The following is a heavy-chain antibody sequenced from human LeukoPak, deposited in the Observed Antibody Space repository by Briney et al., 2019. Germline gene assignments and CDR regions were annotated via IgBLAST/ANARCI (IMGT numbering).Heavy chain of an antibody. CDR1: GFTFSSYG. V-gene: IGHV3-30*18. CDR2: ISYDGSAT. J-gene: IGHJ4*02. D-gene: IGHD3-22*01. CDR3: AKEISSGLIDY. Sequence: GGSLRLSCAASGFTFSSYGMHWVRQAPGKGLEWVAVISYDGSATYYADSVKGRFTISRDNSKNTLYLQMNSLRAEDTAVYHCAKEISSGLIDYWGQGTLVTVSS.